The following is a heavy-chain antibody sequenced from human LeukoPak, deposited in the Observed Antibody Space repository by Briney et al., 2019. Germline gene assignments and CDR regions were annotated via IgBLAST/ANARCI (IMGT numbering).Heavy chain of an antibody. Sequence: SETLSLTCAVYGGSFSGYYWSWIRQPPGKGLEWIGEINHSGSTNYNPSLKSRVTISVDTSKNQFSLKLSSVTAADTAVNYCARGGKQWLSPYYYYGMDVWGKGTTVTVSS. CDR3: ARGGKQWLSPYYYYGMDV. V-gene: IGHV4-34*01. D-gene: IGHD6-19*01. CDR1: GGSFSGYY. CDR2: INHSGST. J-gene: IGHJ6*04.